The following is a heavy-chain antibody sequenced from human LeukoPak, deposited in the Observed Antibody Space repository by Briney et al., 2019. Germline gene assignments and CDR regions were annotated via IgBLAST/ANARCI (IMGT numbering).Heavy chain of an antibody. CDR3: AKDGGEYYDILTGYYPRLYYMDV. J-gene: IGHJ6*03. V-gene: IGHV3-23*01. Sequence: GGSLRLSCAASGFTFSSYGMNWVRQAPGKGLEWVSVISGSGDSTFYADSVKGRFTISRDNSKNTLYLQMNSLRAEDTAVYYCAKDGGEYYDILTGYYPRLYYMDVWGKGTTVTISS. D-gene: IGHD3-9*01. CDR2: ISGSGDST. CDR1: GFTFSSYG.